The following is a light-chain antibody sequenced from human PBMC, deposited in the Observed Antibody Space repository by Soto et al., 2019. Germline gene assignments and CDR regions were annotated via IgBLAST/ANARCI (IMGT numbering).Light chain of an antibody. Sequence: EIVMTQSPATLSVSPGERATLSCRASQSVSSNLAWYQQKPGQAPRLLIYGASTRATVIPARFSGSGSGTEFTLTISSLKSEDYAVYYCQQYNDWPRTLGQGTKVDIK. V-gene: IGKV3-15*01. CDR2: GAS. CDR1: QSVSSN. CDR3: QQYNDWPRT. J-gene: IGKJ1*01.